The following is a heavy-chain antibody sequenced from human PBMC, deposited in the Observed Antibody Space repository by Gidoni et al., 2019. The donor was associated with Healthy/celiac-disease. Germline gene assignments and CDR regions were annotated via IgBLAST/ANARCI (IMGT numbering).Heavy chain of an antibody. CDR3: EREWGAVAGTTTNWFDP. CDR2: IYTSGSH. D-gene: IGHD6-19*01. V-gene: IGHV4-61*02. CDR1: GGSISSGSYY. Sequence: QLQLQESGPGLVKTSQTLSLTCTVSGGSISSGSYYWSSIRKPAGKGLAWIGRIYTSGSHNYNPSLKSRVIISVDTSKNQFSLKLSSVTAADTAVYYCEREWGAVAGTTTNWFDPWGQGTLVTVSS. J-gene: IGHJ5*02.